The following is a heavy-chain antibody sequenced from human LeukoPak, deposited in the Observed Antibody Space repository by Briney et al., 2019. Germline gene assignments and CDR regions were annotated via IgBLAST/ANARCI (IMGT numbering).Heavy chain of an antibody. Sequence: GGSLRLSCSASGYTFSNYAMHWVRQAPGKGLEWVAVIWYDGSNKYYADSVKGRFTISRDNSKNTLYLQMNSLRAEDTAVYYCARSNYYGSGSTFGYWGQGTLV. V-gene: IGHV3-33*01. CDR3: ARSNYYGSGSTFGY. J-gene: IGHJ4*02. CDR2: IWYDGSNK. D-gene: IGHD3-10*01. CDR1: GYTFSNYA.